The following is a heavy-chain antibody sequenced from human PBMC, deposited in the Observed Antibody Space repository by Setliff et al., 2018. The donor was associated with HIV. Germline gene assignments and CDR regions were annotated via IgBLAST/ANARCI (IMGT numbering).Heavy chain of an antibody. CDR1: GYTFTSYG. D-gene: IGHD3-22*01. Sequence: ASVKVSCKASGYTFTSYGISWVRQAPGQGLEWMGWISAYNGNTNYAQKLQGRVTMTTDTSTSTAYVELRSLRSEDTAVYYCARDHDSSAYIYFDYWGQGTLVTVSS. J-gene: IGHJ4*02. CDR2: ISAYNGNT. CDR3: ARDHDSSAYIYFDY. V-gene: IGHV1-18*01.